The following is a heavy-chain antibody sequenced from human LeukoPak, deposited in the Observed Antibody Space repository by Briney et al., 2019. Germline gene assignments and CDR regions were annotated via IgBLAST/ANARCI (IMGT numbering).Heavy chain of an antibody. CDR3: ARDRSTPGYSSSWGDDAFDI. J-gene: IGHJ3*02. Sequence: QPGRSLRLSCAASGFTFSTYGMHWVRQAPGKGLEWVAVISYDGSNKYYADSVKGRFTISRDNSKNTLYLQMNSLRAEDTAVYYCARDRSTPGYSSSWGDDAFDIWGQGTMVTVSS. D-gene: IGHD6-13*01. CDR1: GFTFSTYG. V-gene: IGHV3-30*03. CDR2: ISYDGSNK.